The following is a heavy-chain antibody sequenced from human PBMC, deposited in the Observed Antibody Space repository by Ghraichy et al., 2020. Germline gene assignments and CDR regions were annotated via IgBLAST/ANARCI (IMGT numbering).Heavy chain of an antibody. CDR2: IYYSGST. V-gene: IGHV4-59*01. Sequence: SETLSLTCTVSGGSISSYYWSWIRQPPGKGLEWIGYIYYSGSTNYNPSLKSRVTISVDTSKNQFSLKLSSVTAADTAVYYCARGYGGNQCLPFDYWGQGTLVTVSS. J-gene: IGHJ4*02. CDR3: ARGYGGNQCLPFDY. CDR1: GGSISSYY. D-gene: IGHD4-23*01.